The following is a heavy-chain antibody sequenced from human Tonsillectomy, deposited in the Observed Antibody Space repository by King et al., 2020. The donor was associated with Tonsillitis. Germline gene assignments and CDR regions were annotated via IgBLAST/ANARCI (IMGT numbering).Heavy chain of an antibody. Sequence: VQSGGSLRLSCAASGFTFSNYDMNWVRQAQGKGLEWVSTISVSGGVTYYADSLKGRFTVSRDNSKNTLYLQMNTLRAEDTAIYYCAKAGLTTVTTPIDYWGQGTLVTVSS. D-gene: IGHD4-17*01. J-gene: IGHJ4*02. CDR3: AKAGLTTVTTPIDY. V-gene: IGHV3-23*01. CDR2: ISVSGGVT. CDR1: GFTFSNYD.